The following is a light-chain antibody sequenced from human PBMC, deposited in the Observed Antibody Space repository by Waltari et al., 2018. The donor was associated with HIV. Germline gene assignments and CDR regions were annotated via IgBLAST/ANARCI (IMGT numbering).Light chain of an antibody. V-gene: IGLV2-14*03. Sequence: QSALTQPASVSGSPGQSITISCTGTSSDIGGYDHVCWYQQHPGRAPKLKTYDVSNRPSGVSDRFSGSKSGNTASLTISGLQTEDEADYYCSSFTSGTTWVFGGGTKVTVL. CDR1: SSDIGGYDH. CDR2: DVS. J-gene: IGLJ3*02. CDR3: SSFTSGTTWV.